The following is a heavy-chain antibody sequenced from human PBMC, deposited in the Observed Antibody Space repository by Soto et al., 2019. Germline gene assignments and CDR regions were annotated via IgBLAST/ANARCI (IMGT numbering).Heavy chain of an antibody. CDR1: GFSFSNAW. V-gene: IGHV3-15*07. Sequence: EVQLVESGGGLVKPGGSLRLSCAASGFSFSNAWMNWVHQAPGKGLEWVGRIKRKIDGEKTDYAAPVKGRFTISRDDSKNTLSLQMNSLKAVDTAVYYCTTGSVEGVWGQGTTVTVSS. CDR2: IKRKIDGEKT. CDR3: TTGSVEGV. J-gene: IGHJ6*02.